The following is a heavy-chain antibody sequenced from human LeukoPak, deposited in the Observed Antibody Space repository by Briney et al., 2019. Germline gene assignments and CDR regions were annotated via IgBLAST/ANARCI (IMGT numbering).Heavy chain of an antibody. Sequence: GKSLRLSCAASGFTFSGYPIHWVRQAPGKGLEWVGRIKSKTDGGTTDYAAPVKGRFTISRDDSKNTLYLQMNSLKTEDTAVYYCTTDEEEHNDYWGQGTLVTVSS. J-gene: IGHJ4*02. CDR3: TTDEEEHNDY. V-gene: IGHV3-15*01. CDR1: GFTFSGYP. CDR2: IKSKTDGGTT. D-gene: IGHD1/OR15-1a*01.